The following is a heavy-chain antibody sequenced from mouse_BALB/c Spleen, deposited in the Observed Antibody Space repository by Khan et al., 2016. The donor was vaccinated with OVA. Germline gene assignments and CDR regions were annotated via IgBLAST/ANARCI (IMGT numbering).Heavy chain of an antibody. CDR2: VSTGGSST. CDR3: TRLAYYYDSEGFAY. Sequence: EVELVESGGDLVKPGGSLKLSCAASGFTFSTYGMSWVRPTPDKRLAWVATVSTGGSSTYSPDSVKGRFTISRDTAKTTLDMQSGGLKSDDTAMFYCTRLAYYYDSEGFAYWGQGTLVTVSA. CDR1: GFTFSTYG. D-gene: IGHD1-1*01. V-gene: IGHV5-6*01. J-gene: IGHJ3*01.